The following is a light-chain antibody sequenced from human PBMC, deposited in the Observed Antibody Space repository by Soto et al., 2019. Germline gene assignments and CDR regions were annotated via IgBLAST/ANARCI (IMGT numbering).Light chain of an antibody. V-gene: IGKV1-39*01. CDR1: QSISSY. CDR2: AAS. J-gene: IGKJ4*01. Sequence: DIQMTQSPSSLSASVGDRVTITCRASQSISSYLNWYQQKPGKAPKLLIYAASSLQSGVTSRFSGSGSGTDFTHTISSLQPEDFATYYCQQSYSTPLTFGGGTKVDIK. CDR3: QQSYSTPLT.